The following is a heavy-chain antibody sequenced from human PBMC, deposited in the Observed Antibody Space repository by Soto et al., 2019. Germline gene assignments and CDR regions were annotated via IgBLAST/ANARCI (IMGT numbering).Heavy chain of an antibody. D-gene: IGHD3-10*01. Sequence: SETLSLTCTVSGVSISSVSISSNYWSWIRQPPGKGLEWIGSIQYNGNTKYSPSLKSRLTISIDTSKNQFSLHLSSVTAADTAVYYCARIHYNNASIDYWGQGTLVTVS. V-gene: IGHV4-61*01. CDR1: GVSISSVSISSNY. CDR3: ARIHYNNASIDY. CDR2: IQYNGNT. J-gene: IGHJ4*02.